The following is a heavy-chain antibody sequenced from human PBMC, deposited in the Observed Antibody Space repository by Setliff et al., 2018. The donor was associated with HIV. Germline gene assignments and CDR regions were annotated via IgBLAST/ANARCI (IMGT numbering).Heavy chain of an antibody. Sequence: SETLSLTCTVSSGSISSGTYYWSWIRQYPGKGLEWIGYIDYSGSAFYNPSLKSRITISRDASKNQFSLKMNSVTAADTAVYYCAREGKTALVTKYYDYWGHGKLVTVSS. CDR3: AREGKTALVTKYYDY. V-gene: IGHV4-31*03. CDR2: IDYSGSA. D-gene: IGHD5-18*01. J-gene: IGHJ4*01. CDR1: SGSISSGTYY.